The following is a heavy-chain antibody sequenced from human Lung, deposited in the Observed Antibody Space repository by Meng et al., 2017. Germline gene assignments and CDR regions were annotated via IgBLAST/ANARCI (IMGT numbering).Heavy chain of an antibody. V-gene: IGHV4-39*07. CDR2: IYYRGST. D-gene: IGHD1-7*01. J-gene: IGHJ4*02. CDR1: GGSITITSSY. Sequence: QLHLQESGPGLVKPSETLSLTCTISGGSITITSSYWGWVRQPPGEGLEWIGSIYYRGSTNYNPSLKSRISMSVDMSKNQFSLKVNSVTAADTAIYYCGRDQGRELINHWGQGTLVTVSS. CDR3: GRDQGRELINH.